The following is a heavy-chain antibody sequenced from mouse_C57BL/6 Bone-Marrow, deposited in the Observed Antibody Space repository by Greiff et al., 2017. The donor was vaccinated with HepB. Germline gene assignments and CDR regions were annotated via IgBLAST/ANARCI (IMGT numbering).Heavy chain of an antibody. CDR2: IYPGNGDT. J-gene: IGHJ4*01. CDR1: GYTFTSYN. D-gene: IGHD2-5*01. V-gene: IGHV1-12*01. Sequence: LQQSGAELVRPGASVKMSCKASGYTFTSYNMHWVKQTPRQGLEWIVAIYPGNGDTSYNQKFKGKATLTVDKSSSTAYMQLSSLTSEDSAVYFCARLGFPSYYSTFYAMDYWGQGTSVTVSS. CDR3: ARLGFPSYYSTFYAMDY.